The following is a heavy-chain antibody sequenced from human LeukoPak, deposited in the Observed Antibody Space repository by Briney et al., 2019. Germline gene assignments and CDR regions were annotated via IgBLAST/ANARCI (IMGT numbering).Heavy chain of an antibody. Sequence: GGSLRLSCAASGFTFSSYEMNWVRQAPGKGLEWVSYISSSGSTIYYADSVKGRFTISRDNAKNSLYLQMNSLRAEDTAVYYCARSIGSGYDPRNFDYWGQGTLVTVSS. D-gene: IGHD5-12*01. V-gene: IGHV3-48*03. CDR1: GFTFSSYE. CDR3: ARSIGSGYDPRNFDY. CDR2: ISSSGSTI. J-gene: IGHJ4*02.